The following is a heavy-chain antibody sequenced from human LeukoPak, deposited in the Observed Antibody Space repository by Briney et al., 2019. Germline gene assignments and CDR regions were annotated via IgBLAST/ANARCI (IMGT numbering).Heavy chain of an antibody. CDR1: GFTFSSYG. CDR3: AGSYSYYFDY. CDR2: ISYDGTRK. J-gene: IGHJ4*02. D-gene: IGHD1-26*01. V-gene: IGHV3-30*03. Sequence: GGSLRLSCAASGFTFSSYGMHWVRQAPGKGLDWVAIISYDGTRKYYADSVKGRFTISRDDSENTLYLQMNSLSAEDTAVYYCAGSYSYYFDYWGQGTLVTVSS.